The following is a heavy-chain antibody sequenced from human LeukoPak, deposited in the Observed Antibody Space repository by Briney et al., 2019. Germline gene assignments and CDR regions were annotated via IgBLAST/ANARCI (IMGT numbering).Heavy chain of an antibody. CDR1: GGSISSGGYY. D-gene: IGHD3-22*01. CDR3: ATHPYDSYVHASFDI. Sequence: SETLSLTCTVSGGSISSGGYYWSWIRQPPGKGLEWIGYIYHSGSTYYNPSLKSRVTISVDKSKNQFSLKLSSVTAADTAVYYCATHPYDSYVHASFDIWGQGTMVTVSS. V-gene: IGHV4-30-2*01. CDR2: IYHSGST. J-gene: IGHJ3*02.